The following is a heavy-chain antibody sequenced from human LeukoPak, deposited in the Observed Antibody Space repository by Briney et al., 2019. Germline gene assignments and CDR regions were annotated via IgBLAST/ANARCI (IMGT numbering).Heavy chain of an antibody. CDR1: GYTFSSYG. Sequence: GASVKVSCKTYGYTFSSYGITWVRQAPGQGLEWMGWISSDNGKTNSARNFQGRVIMTTDTSTTTAYMELRSLRSDDTAVYFCARTPSQYYYDSSGYFDYWGQGTLVSVYS. CDR2: ISSDNGKT. J-gene: IGHJ4*02. V-gene: IGHV1-18*01. D-gene: IGHD3-22*01. CDR3: ARTPSQYYYDSSGYFDY.